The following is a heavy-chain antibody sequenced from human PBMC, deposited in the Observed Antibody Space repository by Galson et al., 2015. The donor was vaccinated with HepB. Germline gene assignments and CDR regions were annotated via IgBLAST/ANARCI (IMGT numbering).Heavy chain of an antibody. CDR2: ISYDGSNR. J-gene: IGHJ6*02. CDR3: AKDGLYYGSGTHSNAMDV. CDR1: GFRFNTYG. D-gene: IGHD3-10*01. V-gene: IGHV3-30*18. Sequence: SLRLSCAASGFRFNTYGIHWVRQAPGRGLQWVAFISYDGSNRYYGDSGKGRFTISRDNAKTTLYLQMNGLRGEDTAVYYCAKDGLYYGSGTHSNAMDVWGQGTTVIVSS.